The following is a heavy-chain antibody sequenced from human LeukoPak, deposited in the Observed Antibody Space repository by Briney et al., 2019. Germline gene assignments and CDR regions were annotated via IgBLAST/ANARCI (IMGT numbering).Heavy chain of an antibody. D-gene: IGHD3-10*01. V-gene: IGHV3-48*04. J-gene: IGHJ4*02. Sequence: PGGSLRLSCAASGFTFSSYSMNWVRQAPGKGLEWVSYISSSSSTIYYADSVKGRFTISRDNAKNSLYLQMNSLRAEDTAVYYCARDGPDYYGSEPFFDYWGQGTLVTVSS. CDR2: ISSSSSTI. CDR3: ARDGPDYYGSEPFFDY. CDR1: GFTFSSYS.